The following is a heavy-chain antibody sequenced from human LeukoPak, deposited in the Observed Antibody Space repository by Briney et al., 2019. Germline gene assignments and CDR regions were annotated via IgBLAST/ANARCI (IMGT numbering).Heavy chain of an antibody. J-gene: IGHJ4*02. CDR1: GGSISSYY. CDR3: ARRGLAGPPDY. V-gene: IGHV4-59*01. Sequence: SGTLSLTCTVSGGSISSYYWSWIRQPPGKGLEWIGYIYYSGSTNYNPSLKSRVTISVDTSKNQFSLKLSSVTAADTAVYYCARRGLAGPPDYWGQGTPVTVSS. D-gene: IGHD3-10*01. CDR2: IYYSGST.